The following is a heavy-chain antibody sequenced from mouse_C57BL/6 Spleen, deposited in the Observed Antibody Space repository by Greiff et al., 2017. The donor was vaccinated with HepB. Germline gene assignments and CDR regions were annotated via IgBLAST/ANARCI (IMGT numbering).Heavy chain of an antibody. V-gene: IGHV1-82*01. CDR2: IYPGDGDT. CDR3: AAYSNYAMDY. CDR1: GYAFSSSW. D-gene: IGHD2-5*01. J-gene: IGHJ4*01. Sequence: QVQLKQSGPELVKPGASVKISCKASGYAFSSSWMNWVKQRPGKGLEWIGRIYPGDGDTNYNGKFKGKATLTADKSSSTAYMQLSSLTSEDSAVYFCAAYSNYAMDYWGQGTSVTVSS.